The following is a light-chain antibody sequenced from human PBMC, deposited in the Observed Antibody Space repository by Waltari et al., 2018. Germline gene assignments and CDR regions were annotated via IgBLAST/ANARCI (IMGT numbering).Light chain of an antibody. J-gene: IGLJ2*01. Sequence: QSVLTQPPSVSGAPGQTVTISCIGGSSNIGAGYDVHWYQQLPQTAPKLLITASPSRPSGISDRFAGSKSGTSASLVITGLQIEDEAVYYCQSYDTRLSASVIFGGGTELTVL. CDR1: SSNIGAGYD. V-gene: IGLV1-40*01. CDR2: ASP. CDR3: QSYDTRLSASVI.